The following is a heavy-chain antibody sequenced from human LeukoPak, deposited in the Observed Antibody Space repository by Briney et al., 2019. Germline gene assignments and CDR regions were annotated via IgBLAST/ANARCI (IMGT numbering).Heavy chain of an antibody. J-gene: IGHJ5*02. Sequence: AGGSLRLSCAASGFTFSSYAMSWVRQAPGKGLEWVSAIWVSGGSTYYADSVRGRFTISRDNSKNTLYLQMNSLRAEDTAVYYCAEDRRGVAAPPLDWFDPWGQGTLVTVSS. CDR2: IWVSGGST. V-gene: IGHV3-23*01. CDR3: AEDRRGVAAPPLDWFDP. D-gene: IGHD6-19*01. CDR1: GFTFSSYA.